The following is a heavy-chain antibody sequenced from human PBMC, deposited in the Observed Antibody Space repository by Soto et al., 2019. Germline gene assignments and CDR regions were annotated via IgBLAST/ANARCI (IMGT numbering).Heavy chain of an antibody. Sequence: QVQLVQSGAEVKKPGSSVKVSCKASGGTFSSYAISWVRQAPGQGLEWMGGIIPIFGTANYAQKFQGRDTITADESTSTAYMELSSLRSEDTAVYYCARRETTTVGYSSSLYYYYGMDVWGQGTTVTVSS. CDR1: GGTFSSYA. V-gene: IGHV1-69*01. J-gene: IGHJ6*02. CDR3: ARRETTTVGYSSSLYYYYGMDV. D-gene: IGHD6-6*01. CDR2: IIPIFGTA.